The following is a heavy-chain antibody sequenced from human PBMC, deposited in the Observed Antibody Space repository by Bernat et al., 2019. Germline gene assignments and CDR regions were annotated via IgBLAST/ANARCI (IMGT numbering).Heavy chain of an antibody. J-gene: IGHJ4*02. D-gene: IGHD1-26*01. Sequence: EVRLAVSGGGLVPPGGSLRLSCSASGFTFSSYILHSVRQAPGNRLEGVSYITTSTSTQYADSVKGRFPISGANGKSSLYLQIDYLRAEETAIYCGARDGARYSGSYYLEDWGQGTQVTVSS. CDR1: GFTFSSYI. CDR3: ARDGARYSGSYYLED. CDR2: ITTSTST. V-gene: IGHV3-48*01.